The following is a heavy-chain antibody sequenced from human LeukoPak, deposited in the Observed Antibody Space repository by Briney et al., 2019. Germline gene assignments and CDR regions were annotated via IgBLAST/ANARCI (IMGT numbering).Heavy chain of an antibody. D-gene: IGHD2-8*01. J-gene: IGHJ6*03. CDR2: INHSGST. CDR3: ARGGSSYCTNGVCPGETGDYYYYYYMDV. V-gene: IGHV4-34*01. CDR1: GGSFSGYY. Sequence: SETLSLTCAVYGGSFSGYYWSWIRQPPGKGLEWIGEINHSGSTNYNPSLKSRVTISVDTSKNQFSLRLSSVTAADTAVYYCARGGSSYCTNGVCPGETGDYYYYYYMDVWGKGTTVTVSS.